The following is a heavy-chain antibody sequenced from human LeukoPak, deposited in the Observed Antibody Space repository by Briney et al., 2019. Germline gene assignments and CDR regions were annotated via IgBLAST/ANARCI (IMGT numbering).Heavy chain of an antibody. D-gene: IGHD3-22*01. Sequence: GGSLRLSCAASGFTFSSYWMHWVRQAPGKGLVWVSRINSDGSSTSYADSVKGRFTISRDNAKNTLYLQTNSLRAEDTAVYYCARYLYDSSGYYPLGGQGTLVTVSS. CDR1: GFTFSSYW. CDR3: ARYLYDSSGYYPL. J-gene: IGHJ4*02. V-gene: IGHV3-74*01. CDR2: INSDGSST.